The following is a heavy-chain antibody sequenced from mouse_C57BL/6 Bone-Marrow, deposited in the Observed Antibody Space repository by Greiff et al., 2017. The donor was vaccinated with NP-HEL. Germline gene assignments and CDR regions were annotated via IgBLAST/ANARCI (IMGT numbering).Heavy chain of an antibody. CDR1: GYTFTSYW. V-gene: IGHV1-61*01. CDR3: ARGRLLLSGAMDY. Sequence: QVQLQQPGAELVRPGSSVKLSCKASGYTFTSYWMDWVKQRPGQGLEWIGNIYPSDSETHYNQKFKDKATLTVDKSSSTAYMQLSSLTSEDSAVYYCARGRLLLSGAMDYWGQGTSVTVSS. CDR2: IYPSDSET. J-gene: IGHJ4*01. D-gene: IGHD1-1*01.